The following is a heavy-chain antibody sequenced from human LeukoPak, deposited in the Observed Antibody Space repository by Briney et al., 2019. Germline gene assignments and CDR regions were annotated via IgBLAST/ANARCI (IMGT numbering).Heavy chain of an antibody. Sequence: ASVKVSCKASGGTFSSYAISWVRQAPGQGLEWMGRIIPIFGTANYAQKFQGRVTITTDESTSTAYMELSSLRSEDTAVYYCARDQGYYGSGSYYYGYWSQGTLVTVSS. CDR1: GGTFSSYA. D-gene: IGHD3-10*01. J-gene: IGHJ4*02. CDR2: IIPIFGTA. CDR3: ARDQGYYGSGSYYYGY. V-gene: IGHV1-69*05.